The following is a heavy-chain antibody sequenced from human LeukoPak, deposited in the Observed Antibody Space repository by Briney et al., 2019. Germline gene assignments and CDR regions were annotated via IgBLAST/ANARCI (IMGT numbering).Heavy chain of an antibody. CDR2: IKHSGST. V-gene: IGHV4-34*01. D-gene: IGHD2-8*01. J-gene: IGHJ4*02. CDR1: GASFSGYY. Sequence: SETLSLTCAGYGASFSGYYWTWIRQPPGKGLEWIGEIKHSGSTNYSPSLKSRVTISVDTSKNQFSLKLSSVTAADTAVYYCASCTDPTGFDYWGQGTLVTVSS. CDR3: ASCTDPTGFDY.